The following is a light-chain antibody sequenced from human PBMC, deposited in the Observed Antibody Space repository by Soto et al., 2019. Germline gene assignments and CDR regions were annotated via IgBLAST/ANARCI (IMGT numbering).Light chain of an antibody. CDR1: QSISSW. CDR3: QQYDSYSWT. CDR2: DAS. Sequence: DIQRTQAPSTLSGSGGGRGTITWRASQSISSWLAWYQQKPGKAPKLLIYDASSLESGVPSRFSGSGSGTEFTLTISSLQTDDFASYYCQQYDSYSWTFGQRTKVDI. V-gene: IGKV1-5*01. J-gene: IGKJ1*01.